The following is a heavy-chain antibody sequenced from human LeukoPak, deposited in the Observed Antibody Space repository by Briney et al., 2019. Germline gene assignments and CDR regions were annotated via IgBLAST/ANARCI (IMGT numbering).Heavy chain of an antibody. D-gene: IGHD4-17*01. J-gene: IGHJ6*03. CDR1: GGSISSSNW. CDR2: IYHSGST. V-gene: IGHV4-4*02. Sequence: SGTLSLTCAVSGGSISSSNWWSWVRQPPGKGLEWIGEIYHSGSTNYNPSLKSRVTISVDKSKNQFSLQLNSVTPEDTAVYYCVSNGLRYPNIYYYMDVWGKGTTVTVSS. CDR3: VSNGLRYPNIYYYMDV.